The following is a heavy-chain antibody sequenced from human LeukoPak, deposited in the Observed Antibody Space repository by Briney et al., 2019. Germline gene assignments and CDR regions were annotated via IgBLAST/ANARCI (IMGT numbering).Heavy chain of an antibody. J-gene: IGHJ3*02. V-gene: IGHV4-59*01. Sequence: SETLSLTCTVSGGSISSYYWSWIRQPPGKGLEWIGNIYYSGSTNYNPSLKSRVTISVDTSKNQFSLKLSSVTAADTAVYYCARVHDDAFDIWGQGTMVTVSS. CDR3: ARVHDDAFDI. CDR2: IYYSGST. CDR1: GGSISSYY.